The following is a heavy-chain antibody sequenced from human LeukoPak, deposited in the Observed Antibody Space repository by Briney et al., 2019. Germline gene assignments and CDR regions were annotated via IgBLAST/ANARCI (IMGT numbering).Heavy chain of an antibody. CDR1: GGSISSSSYY. D-gene: IGHD5-12*01. CDR3: ARVKWVATNRYYYYYMDV. V-gene: IGHV4-39*07. Sequence: SETLSLTCTVSGGSISSSSYYWGWIRQPPGKGLEWIGSIYYSGSTYYNPSLKSRVTISVDTSKNQFSLKLSSVTAADTAVYYCARVKWVATNRYYYYYMDVWGKGTTVTVSS. CDR2: IYYSGST. J-gene: IGHJ6*03.